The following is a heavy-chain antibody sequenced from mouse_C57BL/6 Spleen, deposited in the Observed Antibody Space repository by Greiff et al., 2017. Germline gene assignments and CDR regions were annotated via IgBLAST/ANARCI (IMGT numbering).Heavy chain of an antibody. CDR1: GYAFSSYW. CDR2: IYPGDGDT. V-gene: IGHV1-80*01. Sequence: QVQLKQSGAELVKPGASVKISCKASGYAFSSYWMNWVKQRPGKGLEWIGQIYPGDGDTTYNGKFKGKATLTADKSDSTAYMQLSSLTTEDAAVYICARKEAYYSNPIAYWGQGTLVTVSA. D-gene: IGHD2-5*01. CDR3: ARKEAYYSNPIAY. J-gene: IGHJ3*01.